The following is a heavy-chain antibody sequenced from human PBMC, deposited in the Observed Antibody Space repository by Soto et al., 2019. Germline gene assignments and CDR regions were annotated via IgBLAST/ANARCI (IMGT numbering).Heavy chain of an antibody. V-gene: IGHV3-64D*06. CDR2: ISSNGIST. Sequence: LRLSCSASGFALSSYSMHWVRQAPGKGLEYVSSISSNGISTYYADSVKGRFTISRDNSQNTLYIQMNSLRPDDTALYYCVKDEGFCTGGNCYSVARGGFDLWGQGTMVTVS. J-gene: IGHJ3*01. CDR3: VKDEGFCTGGNCYSVARGGFDL. CDR1: GFALSSYS. D-gene: IGHD2-15*01.